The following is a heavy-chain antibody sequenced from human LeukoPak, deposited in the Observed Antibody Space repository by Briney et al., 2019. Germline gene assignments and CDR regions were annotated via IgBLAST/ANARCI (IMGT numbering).Heavy chain of an antibody. CDR3: ARQGSLRIDYYYYGMDV. J-gene: IGHJ6*02. Sequence: GESLKISCKGSGYSFTSYWIGWVRQMPGKGLEWMGIIYPGDSDTRYSPSFQGQVTISADKSTSTAYLQWSSLKASDTAMYYCARQGSLRIDYYYYGMDVWGQGTTVTVSS. D-gene: IGHD4-17*01. V-gene: IGHV5-51*01. CDR1: GYSFTSYW. CDR2: IYPGDSDT.